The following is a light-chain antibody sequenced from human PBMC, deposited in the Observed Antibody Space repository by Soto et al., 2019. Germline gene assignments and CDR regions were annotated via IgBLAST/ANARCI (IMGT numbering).Light chain of an antibody. Sequence: EIVMTQSPATLSVSPGERAILSCRASQSVSSNLAWYQQKPGQAPRLLIYGASTRATGIPARFTGSGSGTEFTLTISSLQSEGFAVYYCQHYNNWPPWTFGQGTKVDIK. CDR3: QHYNNWPPWT. CDR2: GAS. V-gene: IGKV3-15*01. J-gene: IGKJ1*01. CDR1: QSVSSN.